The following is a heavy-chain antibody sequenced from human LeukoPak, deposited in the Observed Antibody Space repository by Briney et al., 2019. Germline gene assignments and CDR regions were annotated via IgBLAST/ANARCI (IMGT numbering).Heavy chain of an antibody. CDR3: ARDQNSGIEGPILDY. J-gene: IGHJ4*02. D-gene: IGHD2-21*01. V-gene: IGHV3-30-3*01. CDR1: GFTFSSYA. Sequence: PGGSLRLSCAASGFTFSSYAMHWVREAPGKGLEWVAVISYDGSNKYYADSVKGRFTISRDNSKNTLYLQMNSLRAEDTAVYYCARDQNSGIEGPILDYWGQGTLVTVSS. CDR2: ISYDGSNK.